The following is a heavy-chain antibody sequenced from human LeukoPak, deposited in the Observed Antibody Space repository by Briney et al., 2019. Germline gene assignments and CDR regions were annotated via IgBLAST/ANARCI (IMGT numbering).Heavy chain of an antibody. CDR2: MYGDMRDI. V-gene: IGHV3-74*01. D-gene: IGHD5-12*01. CDR1: GLTFSNSW. CDR3: ARDLGLRGST. J-gene: IGHJ5*02. Sequence: GGALRLSCEASGLTFSNSWMHWVRQVPGKGLVWVSRMYGDMRDISYADSVKGRFTISRDNAKNTVYLQMNSLRGEDTAVYYCARDLGLRGSTWGQGTLVTVSS.